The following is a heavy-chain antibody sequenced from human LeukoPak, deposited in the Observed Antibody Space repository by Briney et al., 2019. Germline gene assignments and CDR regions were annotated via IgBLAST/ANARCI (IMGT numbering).Heavy chain of an antibody. CDR2: VYHSGAT. CDR1: GGSLRSYY. V-gene: IGHV4-59*01. CDR3: ARGARAGYNLEPFDN. D-gene: IGHD5-24*01. Sequence: PSETLSLTCSVSGGSLRSYYWSWIRQPPGKGLEWIGFVYHSGATSYNPSLKSRVTISLGTSQRQFSLKLSSVTAADTAVYYCARGARAGYNLEPFDNWGQGTLVTVSS. J-gene: IGHJ4*02.